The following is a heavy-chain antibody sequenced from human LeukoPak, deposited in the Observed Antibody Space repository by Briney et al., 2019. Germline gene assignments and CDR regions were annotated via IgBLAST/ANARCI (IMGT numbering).Heavy chain of an antibody. CDR3: AKGSAVVVARVIRFDP. J-gene: IGHJ5*02. CDR1: GFIFSSYE. Sequence: PGGSLRLSCATSGFIFSSYEMAWVRQAPGMGLEFVSYISNSGSPIKYGDAVKGRFTISRDNSKNSVYLQMNSLRAEDTAVYYCAKGSAVVVARVIRFDPWGQGTLVTVSS. V-gene: IGHV3-48*03. D-gene: IGHD2-15*01. CDR2: ISNSGSPI.